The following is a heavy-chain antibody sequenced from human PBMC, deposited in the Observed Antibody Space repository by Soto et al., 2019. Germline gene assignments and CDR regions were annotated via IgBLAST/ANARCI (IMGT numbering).Heavy chain of an antibody. V-gene: IGHV3-33*01. CDR3: ARDDEYSGNGMDV. CDR2: ILNDGSNR. CDR1: GFTFSNYG. Sequence: QVQLVESGGGVVQPGRSLRLSCATSGFTFSNYGMHWVRQAPGKGLEWVAVILNDGSNRYHADSVKDRFTTSRDNSKNTLYLQMSSLRAEDTAVYYCARDDEYSGNGMDVWGQGTAVTVS. J-gene: IGHJ6*02. D-gene: IGHD3-10*01.